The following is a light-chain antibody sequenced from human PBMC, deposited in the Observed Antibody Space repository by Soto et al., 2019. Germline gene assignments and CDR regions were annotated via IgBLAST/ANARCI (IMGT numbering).Light chain of an antibody. CDR1: SSDVGGYNY. Sequence: QSALTQPASVSGSPGQPITISCTGTSSDVGGYNYVSWYQQHPGKAPKLMIYEVSTRPSGVSNRFSGSKSGNTASLTISGLQAEDEADYYCSSYTSSSTRVFGGGTKVTVL. CDR3: SSYTSSSTRV. J-gene: IGLJ3*02. V-gene: IGLV2-14*01. CDR2: EVS.